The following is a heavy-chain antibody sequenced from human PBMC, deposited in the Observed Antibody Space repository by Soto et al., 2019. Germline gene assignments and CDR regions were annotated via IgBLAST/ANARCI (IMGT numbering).Heavy chain of an antibody. Sequence: EVQLVESGGGLVQPGGSLRLSCAASGFTVSSNYMSWVRQAPGKGLECVSVIYSGGSTYYADSVKGRFTISRDNSKNTLYLQMNSLRAEDTAVYYCAGGMGRGRYDRSGYLGYWGQGTLVTVSS. CDR3: AGGMGRGRYDRSGYLGY. D-gene: IGHD3-22*01. CDR1: GFTVSSNY. V-gene: IGHV3-66*01. CDR2: IYSGGST. J-gene: IGHJ4*02.